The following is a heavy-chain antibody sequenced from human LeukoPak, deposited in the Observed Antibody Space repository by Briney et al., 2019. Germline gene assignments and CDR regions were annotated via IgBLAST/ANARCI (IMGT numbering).Heavy chain of an antibody. CDR3: ARHQFQLLVNDDAFDV. CDR1: GGYMNSYY. D-gene: IGHD2-2*01. CDR2: IYYSGST. J-gene: IGHJ3*01. Sequence: SETLSLTCTVSGGYMNSYYWSWIRQPPGKRLEWIGYIYYSGSTNYNPSLKSRVTISVDTSKNQYSLKMNSVTAADTAVYYCARHQFQLLVNDDAFDVWGQGTMVTVSS. V-gene: IGHV4-59*08.